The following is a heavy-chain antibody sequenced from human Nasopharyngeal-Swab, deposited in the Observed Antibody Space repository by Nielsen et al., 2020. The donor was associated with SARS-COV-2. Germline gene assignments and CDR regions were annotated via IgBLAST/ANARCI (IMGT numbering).Heavy chain of an antibody. CDR3: ASYYVGVDGQKRFDD. Sequence: SETLSVTCTVSGGSVTDTDYFWGWIRQPPVTGLEWIGNIDYSGRTFYNPSLKSRVSISVDTSKNQFSLKLHSVTAADTGVYYCASYYVGVDGQKRFDDWGQGTLVTVSS. CDR2: IDYSGRT. D-gene: IGHD1-26*01. CDR1: GGSVTDTDYF. J-gene: IGHJ4*02. V-gene: IGHV4-39*01.